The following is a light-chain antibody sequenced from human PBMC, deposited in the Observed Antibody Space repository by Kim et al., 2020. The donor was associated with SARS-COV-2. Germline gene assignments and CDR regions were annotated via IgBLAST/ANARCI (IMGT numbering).Light chain of an antibody. J-gene: IGLJ2*01. CDR3: NARDNSHYHVL. V-gene: IGLV3-19*01. CDR2: GKN. CDR1: ILRNYY. Sequence: SSELTQDPVVSVALGQTVRITCQGAILRNYYATWYQQKPGQAPLLVIYGKNNRPSGIPDRFSGSSSGSTASLTITGAQAEDEADYYCNARDNSHYHVLFGGGTQLTVL.